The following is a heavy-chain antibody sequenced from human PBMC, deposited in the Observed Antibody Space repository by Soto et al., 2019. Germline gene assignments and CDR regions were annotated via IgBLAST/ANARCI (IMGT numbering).Heavy chain of an antibody. J-gene: IGHJ4*02. CDR1: GFTFSDHY. CDR3: ARVSESSSYDY. Sequence: HPGGSLRLSCTASGFTFSDHYMDWVRQAPGKGLEWVGRIRNKANSYTTEYAASVKGRFTISRDDSKNSLYLQMTSLKTEDTALFHCARVSESSSYDYWGQGTLVTVS. CDR2: IRNKANSYTT. D-gene: IGHD1-26*01. V-gene: IGHV3-72*01.